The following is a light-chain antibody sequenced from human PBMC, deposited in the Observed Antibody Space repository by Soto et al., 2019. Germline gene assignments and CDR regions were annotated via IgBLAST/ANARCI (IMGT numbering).Light chain of an antibody. J-gene: IGLJ1*01. CDR3: SSYTSRSTRV. V-gene: IGLV2-14*01. Sequence: QSALTQPASVSGSPGQSITISCTGTSSDVGGSNYVSWYQQHTGKAPKLMIYDVSTRPSGVSNRFSGSKSANTASLTISWLQADDEADYYCSSYTSRSTRVFGTGTKLTVL. CDR1: SSDVGGSNY. CDR2: DVS.